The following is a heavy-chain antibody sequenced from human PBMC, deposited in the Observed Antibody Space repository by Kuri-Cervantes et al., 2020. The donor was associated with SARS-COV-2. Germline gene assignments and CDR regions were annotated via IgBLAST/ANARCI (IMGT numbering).Heavy chain of an antibody. J-gene: IGHJ6*03. CDR2: IHHAVGT. Sequence: GSLRLSCAVYGGSVSGYYWSWIRQPPGKGLEWIGEIHHAVGTFYTPSLRSRATIFLDTSKNQFSLKLTSLTAADTALYYCVRETYHLILETAHDYYYMDVWGKGTTVTVSS. CDR1: GGSVSGYY. V-gene: IGHV4-34*01. CDR3: VRETYHLILETAHDYYYMDV. D-gene: IGHD1-1*01.